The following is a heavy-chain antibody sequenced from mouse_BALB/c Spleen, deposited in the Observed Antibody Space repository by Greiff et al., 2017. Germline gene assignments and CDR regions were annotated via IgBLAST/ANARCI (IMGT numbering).Heavy chain of an antibody. V-gene: IGHV3-2*02. CDR3: AREDGYYDWFAY. D-gene: IGHD2-3*01. Sequence: EVQLVESGPGLVKPSQSLSLTCTVTGYSITSDYAWNWIRQFPGNKLEWMGYISYSGSTSYNPSLKSRISITRDTSKNQFFLQLNSVTTEDTATYYCAREDGYYDWFAYWGQGTLVTVSA. CDR2: ISYSGST. CDR1: GYSITSDYA. J-gene: IGHJ3*01.